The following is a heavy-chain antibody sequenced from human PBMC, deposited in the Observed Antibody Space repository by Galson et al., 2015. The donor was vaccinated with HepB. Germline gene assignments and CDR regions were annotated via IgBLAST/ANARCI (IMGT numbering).Heavy chain of an antibody. CDR2: IIAIFGTP. CDR1: GGIFRSYA. CDR3: ARGSGYHISNYFDC. Sequence: SVKVSCKASGGIFRSYAISWVRQAPGQGLEWMGGIIAIFGTPNYAQKFQGRLTITADESTSTAYMELSSLRSEDTAVYYCARGSGYHISNYFDCWGQGTLITVSS. V-gene: IGHV1-69*13. J-gene: IGHJ4*02. D-gene: IGHD3-3*01.